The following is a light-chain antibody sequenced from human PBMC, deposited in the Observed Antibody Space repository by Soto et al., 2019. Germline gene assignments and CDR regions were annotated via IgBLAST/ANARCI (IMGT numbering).Light chain of an antibody. J-gene: IGKJ2*01. V-gene: IGKV3-15*01. CDR3: QQGHNWPLT. CDR1: QSISSE. Sequence: EIVMTQSPATLSVSPGEIATLSCRASQSISSELAWYQQKPGQPPRLLIYGASTRATGVPARFTGSGSGSDFTLTRRGLQSEEFAVYYCQQGHNWPLTFGQGTRLEI. CDR2: GAS.